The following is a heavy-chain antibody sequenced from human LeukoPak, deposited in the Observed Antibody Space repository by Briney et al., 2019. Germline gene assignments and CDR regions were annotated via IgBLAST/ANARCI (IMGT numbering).Heavy chain of an antibody. V-gene: IGHV3-21*01. D-gene: IGHD3-16*01. CDR3: ANGYTSTYYNALDI. CDR2: ISSSSSYI. CDR1: GFTFSNAW. J-gene: IGHJ3*02. Sequence: KPGGSLRLSCAASGFTFSNAWMSWVRQAPGKGLEWVSSISSSSSYIYYADSVKGRFTISRDNAKNSLYLQMNSLRAEDTAVYYCANGYTSTYYNALDIRGQGTMVTVSS.